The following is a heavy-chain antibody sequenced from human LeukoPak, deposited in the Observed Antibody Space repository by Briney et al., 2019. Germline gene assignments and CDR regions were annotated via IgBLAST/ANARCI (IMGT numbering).Heavy chain of an antibody. CDR2: INQEGSER. CDR1: GFFVSDNY. D-gene: IGHD3-16*02. V-gene: IGHV3-7*01. CDR3: ARIIGAFGTYRYDS. Sequence: GGSLRLSCAASGFFVSDNYMSWVRQAPGKGLEWVGNINQEGSERNHGDSVNGRFTISRDNAENSLYLQMNSLRAEDTAVYYCARIIGAFGTYRYDSWGQGTLVSVSS. J-gene: IGHJ4*02.